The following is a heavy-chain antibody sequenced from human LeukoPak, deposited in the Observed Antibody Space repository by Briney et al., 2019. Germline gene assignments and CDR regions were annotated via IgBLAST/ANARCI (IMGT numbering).Heavy chain of an antibody. CDR3: ARGNDHNSGSLDY. J-gene: IGHJ4*02. V-gene: IGHV3-33*01. D-gene: IGHD6-19*01. CDR2: IWYDGSNK. CDR1: GFTFSRYG. Sequence: PGRSLRLSCAASGFTFSRYGMHWVRQAPGKGLEWVAVIWYDGSNKYYADSVKGRFTISRDNSKNTLYLQMNSLRDEDTAAYYCARGNDHNSGSLDYWGQGTQVTVSS.